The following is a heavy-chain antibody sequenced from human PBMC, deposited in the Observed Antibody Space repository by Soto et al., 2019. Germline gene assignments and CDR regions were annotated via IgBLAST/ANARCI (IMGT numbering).Heavy chain of an antibody. D-gene: IGHD5-12*01. CDR2: IITIIGIA. CDR3: ARALSRGYSGYDGVD. V-gene: IGHV1-69*02. Sequence: SVKVSSKASGVTFSSYTMFLLQHAPGRGLEWMRRIITIIGIANYAQKFQGRVTITADKSKSTAYMQLSSLTSEDTAVYYCARALSRGYSGYDGVDWGQGTLVTVSS. CDR1: GVTFSSYT. J-gene: IGHJ4*02.